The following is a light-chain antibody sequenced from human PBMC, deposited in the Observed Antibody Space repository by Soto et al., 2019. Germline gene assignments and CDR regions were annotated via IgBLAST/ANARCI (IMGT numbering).Light chain of an antibody. J-gene: IGKJ1*01. V-gene: IGKV1-5*03. CDR1: FDIRNF. Sequence: IQMTQWPSSVSASXGDRVTIRCQSRFDIRNFLNRYQQKPGRAPKLXXYKASTLKGGVPSRFSGSGSATAFTLPISSRQPDDFATYYRQHYNSYSEAFGQGTKVDIK. CDR3: QHYNSYSEA. CDR2: KAS.